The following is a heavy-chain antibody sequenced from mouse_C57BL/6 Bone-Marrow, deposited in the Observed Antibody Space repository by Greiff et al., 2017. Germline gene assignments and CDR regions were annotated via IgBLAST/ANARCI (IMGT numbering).Heavy chain of an antibody. V-gene: IGHV3-6*01. CDR1: GYSITSGYY. J-gene: IGHJ2*01. CDR2: ISYDGSN. CDR3: ARGRAQATGFDY. Sequence: EVKLMESGPGLVKPSQSLSLTCSVTGYSITSGYYWNWIRQFPGNKLEWMGYISYDGSNNYNPSLKNRISITRDTSKNQFFLKLNSVTTEDTATYYCARGRAQATGFDYWGQGTTLTVSS. D-gene: IGHD3-2*02.